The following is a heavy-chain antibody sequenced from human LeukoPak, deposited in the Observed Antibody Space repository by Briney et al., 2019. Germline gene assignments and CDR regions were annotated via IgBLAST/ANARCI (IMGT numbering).Heavy chain of an antibody. CDR1: GYSISSGYY. Sequence: SETLSLTCTVSGYSISSGYYWGWIRQPPGKGLEWIGSIYHSGSTYYNPSLKSRVTISVDTSKNQFSLKLSSVTAADTAVYYCARVYNYYDSSGYSGEGQQSNWFDPWGQGTLVTVSS. J-gene: IGHJ5*02. CDR2: IYHSGST. D-gene: IGHD3-22*01. CDR3: ARVYNYYDSSGYSGEGQQSNWFDP. V-gene: IGHV4-38-2*02.